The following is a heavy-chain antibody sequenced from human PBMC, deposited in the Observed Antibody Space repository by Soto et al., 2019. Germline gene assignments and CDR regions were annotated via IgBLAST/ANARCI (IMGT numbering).Heavy chain of an antibody. J-gene: IGHJ4*02. D-gene: IGHD3-16*01. CDR3: ARAYSYDYIWGTLGY. CDR2: IYSGGST. Sequence: GGSLRLSCAASGFTVSSNYMSWVRQAPGKGLEWVSVIYSGGSTYYADSVKGRFTISRDNSKNTLYLQMNSLRAEDTAVYYCARAYSYDYIWGTLGYWGQGTLVTVSS. V-gene: IGHV3-66*01. CDR1: GFTVSSNY.